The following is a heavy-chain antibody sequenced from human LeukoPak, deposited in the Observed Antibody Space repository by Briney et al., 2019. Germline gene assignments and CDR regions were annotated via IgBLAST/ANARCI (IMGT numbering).Heavy chain of an antibody. V-gene: IGHV1-69*13. J-gene: IGHJ4*02. CDR3: AREGTTPLDY. CDR2: IIPIFGTA. D-gene: IGHD1-1*01. Sequence: ASVNVSFKSSGCTFSIYAISWVRQAPGQGLEWMGGIIPIFGTANYAQKFQGRVTITADESTSTAYMELSSLRSEDTAVYYCAREGTTPLDYWGQGTLVTVSS. CDR1: GCTFSIYA.